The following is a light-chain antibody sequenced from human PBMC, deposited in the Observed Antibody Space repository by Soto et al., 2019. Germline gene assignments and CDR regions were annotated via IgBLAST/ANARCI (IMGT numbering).Light chain of an antibody. J-gene: IGKJ1*01. CDR3: QEHNSYIPT. Sequence: IQLTQSPSSLSASVGDRFTITFRASQSIGGWLAWYQQKPGKAPKLLIYEASVLQNGVPSRFSGSGSGTEFTLAIDSLQPDDFATYYCQEHNSYIPTFGPGTKVDI. CDR2: EAS. V-gene: IGKV1-5*03. CDR1: QSIGGW.